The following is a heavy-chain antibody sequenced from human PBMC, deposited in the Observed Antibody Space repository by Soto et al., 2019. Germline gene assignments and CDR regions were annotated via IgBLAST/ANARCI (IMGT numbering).Heavy chain of an antibody. Sequence: QVQLVQSGAEVKKPGASVKVSCKTSDYPFTSYGINWVRRAPGQGPEWMGWISAYNGKTSYTQKFQGRVTMTTDTSTSTAYMELRSLRSDDTAVYYCARDRLIAVTGLLHYSGQGTLVTVSS. V-gene: IGHV1-18*01. CDR3: ARDRLIAVTGLLHY. D-gene: IGHD6-19*01. CDR1: DYPFTSYG. CDR2: ISAYNGKT. J-gene: IGHJ4*02.